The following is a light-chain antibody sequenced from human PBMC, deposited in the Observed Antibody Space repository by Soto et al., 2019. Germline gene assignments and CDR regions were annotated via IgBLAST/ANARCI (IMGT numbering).Light chain of an antibody. V-gene: IGLV2-14*01. Sequence: QSALTQPASVSGSPGQSITISCTGTSSDIGAYDYVSWYQQYPGRVPKLLIHEVTNRPSGVSDRFSGSKSGNTASLTISGLQTEDEADYYCSSHAGSSAFYVFGTATKLTVL. CDR1: SSDIGAYDY. CDR3: SSHAGSSAFYV. J-gene: IGLJ1*01. CDR2: EVT.